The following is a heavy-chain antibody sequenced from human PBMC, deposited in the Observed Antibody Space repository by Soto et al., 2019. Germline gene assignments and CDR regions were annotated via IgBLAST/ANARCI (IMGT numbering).Heavy chain of an antibody. CDR1: GFTFSSYP. V-gene: IGHV3-23*01. J-gene: IGHJ6*02. D-gene: IGHD3-10*01. CDR2: ISNDGGRT. Sequence: PGGSLRLSCTASGFTFSSYPMNWVRQALGKGLEWVSSISNDGGRTDYADSVKGRFTFSRDNSKSTLYLQMNSLRAEDTAIYYCAKDGWFGDRNSFYGMDVWGQGTTVTVSS. CDR3: AKDGWFGDRNSFYGMDV.